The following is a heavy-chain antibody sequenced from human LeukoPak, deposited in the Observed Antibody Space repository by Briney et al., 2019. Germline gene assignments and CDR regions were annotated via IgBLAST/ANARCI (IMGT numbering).Heavy chain of an antibody. Sequence: GASVKVSCKASGYTFTSYDINWVRQATGQGLEWMGWMNPNSGNTGYAQKFQGRVTITRNTSISTAYMELSSLRSEDTAVYYCARGRYCSGGSCYGYWFDPWGQGTLVTVSS. CDR3: ARGRYCSGGSCYGYWFDP. V-gene: IGHV1-8*03. D-gene: IGHD2-15*01. CDR2: MNPNSGNT. J-gene: IGHJ5*02. CDR1: GYTFTSYD.